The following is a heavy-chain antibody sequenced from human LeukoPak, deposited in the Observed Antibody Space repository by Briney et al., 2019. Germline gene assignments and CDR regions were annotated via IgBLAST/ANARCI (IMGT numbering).Heavy chain of an antibody. Sequence: GGSLRLSCAASGFTFSSYVMSWVRQALGKGLEWVSAISGSGGSTYYADSVKGRFTISRDNSKNTLYLQMNSLRAEDTAVYYCAKGVSSSWYSWFDPWGQGTLVTVSS. CDR3: AKGVSSSWYSWFDP. D-gene: IGHD6-13*01. CDR2: ISGSGGST. V-gene: IGHV3-23*01. CDR1: GFTFSSYV. J-gene: IGHJ5*02.